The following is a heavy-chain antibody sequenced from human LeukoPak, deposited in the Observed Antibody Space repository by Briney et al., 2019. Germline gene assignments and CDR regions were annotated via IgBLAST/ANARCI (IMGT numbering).Heavy chain of an antibody. Sequence: GGSLRLSCATSEFTFSAYAMHWVCQAPGRGLEWVAFVRYGGNIKYYADSVKGRFTISRDSSKNTLYLQMNSLRPEDTAVYYCTKDLGTEYNIFDHWGQGTLVTVSS. CDR1: EFTFSAYA. J-gene: IGHJ4*02. V-gene: IGHV3-30*02. CDR3: TKDLGTEYNIFDH. CDR2: VRYGGNIK. D-gene: IGHD3-9*01.